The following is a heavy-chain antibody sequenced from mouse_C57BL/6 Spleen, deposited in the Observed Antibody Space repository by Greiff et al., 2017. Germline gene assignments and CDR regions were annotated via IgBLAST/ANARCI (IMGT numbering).Heavy chain of an antibody. D-gene: IGHD2-2*01. CDR1: GYTFTSYR. Sequence: QVQLQQPGAELVKPGASVKLSCKASGYTFTSYRMHWVKQRPGRGLEWIGRIDPNSGGTKYNEKFKSKATMTVEKPSSTVYMQLSRLTSEDSAVYDCSRWVTPERNYYAMDYWGQGTSVTVSS. CDR2: IDPNSGGT. CDR3: SRWVTPERNYYAMDY. V-gene: IGHV1-72*01. J-gene: IGHJ4*01.